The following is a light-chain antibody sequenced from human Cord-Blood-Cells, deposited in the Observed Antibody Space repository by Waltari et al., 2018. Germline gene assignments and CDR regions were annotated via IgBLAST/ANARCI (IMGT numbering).Light chain of an antibody. Sequence: NFMLTQPHSVSESPGKTVTISCTRSSGSIASNYVQWYQQRPGSSPTTVIYEDNQRPSGVPDPFSGSHDSSSNSASRTISGLKTEDEADYYCQSYDSSNQVVGGGTKLTVL. V-gene: IGLV6-57*01. CDR1: SGSIASNY. J-gene: IGLJ2*01. CDR3: QSYDSSNQV. CDR2: EDN.